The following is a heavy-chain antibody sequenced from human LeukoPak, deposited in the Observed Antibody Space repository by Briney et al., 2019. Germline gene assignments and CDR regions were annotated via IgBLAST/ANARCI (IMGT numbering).Heavy chain of an antibody. CDR3: AKEGFSNDSPPFS. CDR2: ISGSGRST. J-gene: IGHJ5*02. CDR1: GFTFSSYG. V-gene: IGHV3-23*01. D-gene: IGHD3-22*01. Sequence: GGTLRLSCAASGFTFSSYGMSWVRQAPGKGLEGVSAISGSGRSTYYADSVKGRFTISRDNSKNTLYLQMNSLSAEDTAVYYCAKEGFSNDSPPFSWGQGTLVTVSS.